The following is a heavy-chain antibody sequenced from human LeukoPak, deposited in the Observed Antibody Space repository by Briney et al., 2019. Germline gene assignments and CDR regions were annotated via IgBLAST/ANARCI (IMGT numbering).Heavy chain of an antibody. CDR3: ASEPAGYSSGWFDY. V-gene: IGHV3-48*03. CDR1: GFTFSSYE. CDR2: ISSSGSTI. D-gene: IGHD6-19*01. Sequence: GGSVRLSCAASGFTFSSYEMNWLRQARCKGLAGVSYISSSGSTIYYAGCVKGRFTISSDNANNALYLQVNSLRAEDTAVYYCASEPAGYSSGWFDYWGQGTLVTVSS. J-gene: IGHJ4*02.